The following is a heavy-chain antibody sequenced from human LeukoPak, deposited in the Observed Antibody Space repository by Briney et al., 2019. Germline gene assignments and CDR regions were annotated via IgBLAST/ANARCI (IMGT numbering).Heavy chain of an antibody. D-gene: IGHD3-10*01. CDR3: AREKSWTKRGSGSFDY. CDR1: GYTFTGYY. J-gene: IGHJ4*02. V-gene: IGHV1-2*02. CDR2: INPNSGGT. Sequence: GASVKVSCKASGYTFTGYYMHWVRQAPGQGLEWMGWINPNSGGTNYAQKFQGRVTMARDTSISTAYMELSRLRSDDTAVYYCAREKSWTKRGSGSFDYWGQGTLVTVSS.